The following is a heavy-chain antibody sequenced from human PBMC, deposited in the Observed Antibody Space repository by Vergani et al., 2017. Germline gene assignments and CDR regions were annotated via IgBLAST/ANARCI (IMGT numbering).Heavy chain of an antibody. CDR1: GFIFSDYY. CDR2: ISGRGDTI. CDR3: ARDSTSPVGSDY. D-gene: IGHD3-10*01. J-gene: IGHJ4*02. V-gene: IGHV3-11*04. Sequence: QVQLVESGGGLVKPGGSLRLSCAASGFIFSDYYMTWIRQTPGKGLEWISQISGRGDTIYYAASVRGRFSVSRDNAKHSLYLQMNSLRVGDSAIYYCARDSTSPVGSDYWGLGTLVTVSS.